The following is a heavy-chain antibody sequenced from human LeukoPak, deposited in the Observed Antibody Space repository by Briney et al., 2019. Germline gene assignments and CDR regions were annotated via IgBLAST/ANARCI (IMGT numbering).Heavy chain of an antibody. Sequence: ASVKVSCKASGGTFSSYAISWVRQAPGQGLEWMGGIIPISGTANYAQKFQGRVTITADKSTSTAYMELSSLRSEDTAVYYCARAPGIAAAGTGTFDYWGQGTLVTVSS. D-gene: IGHD6-13*01. J-gene: IGHJ4*02. CDR2: IIPISGTA. V-gene: IGHV1-69*06. CDR1: GGTFSSYA. CDR3: ARAPGIAAAGTGTFDY.